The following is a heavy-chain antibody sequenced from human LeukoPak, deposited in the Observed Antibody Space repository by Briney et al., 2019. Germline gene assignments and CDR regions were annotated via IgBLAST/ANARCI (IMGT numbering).Heavy chain of an antibody. Sequence: GGSLRLSCAASQFTFSSYDMHWVRQAPGKGLDWVAVISRDGSNKKYGDSVKGRFTTSRDNSKNTLYLQMNSLRAEDTAVYYCAKDKMSLFDIWGQGTMVTVSS. CDR1: QFTFSSYD. CDR3: AKDKMSLFDI. CDR2: ISRDGSNK. J-gene: IGHJ3*02. V-gene: IGHV3-30*18.